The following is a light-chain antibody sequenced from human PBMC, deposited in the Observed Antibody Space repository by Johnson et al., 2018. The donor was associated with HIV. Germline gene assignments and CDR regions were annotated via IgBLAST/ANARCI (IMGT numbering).Light chain of an antibody. CDR3: ETWDSSLSAVYV. J-gene: IGLJ1*01. CDR2: DND. Sequence: QSVLTQPPSVSAAPGQKVTISCSGSSSNIGINYVSWFQQLPGTAPKLLIYDNDKRPSGIPDRFSGSKSGTSATLGITGLQTGDEADYYCETWDSSLSAVYVFGTGTKVTVL. V-gene: IGLV1-51*01. CDR1: SSNIGINY.